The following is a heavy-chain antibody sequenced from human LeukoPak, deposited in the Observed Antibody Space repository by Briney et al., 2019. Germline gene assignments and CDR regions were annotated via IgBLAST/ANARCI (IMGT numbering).Heavy chain of an antibody. CDR1: GFTFSSYA. CDR3: AKDQRDEYYDILTGYYGSRGLTSY. CDR2: ISGSGGST. Sequence: GGSLRLSCAASGFTFSSYAMSWVRQAPGKGLEWVSAISGSGGSTYYADSVKGRFTISRDNSKDTLYLQMNSLRAEDTAVYYCAKDQRDEYYDILTGYYGSRGLTSYWGQGTLVTVSS. J-gene: IGHJ4*02. D-gene: IGHD3-9*01. V-gene: IGHV3-23*01.